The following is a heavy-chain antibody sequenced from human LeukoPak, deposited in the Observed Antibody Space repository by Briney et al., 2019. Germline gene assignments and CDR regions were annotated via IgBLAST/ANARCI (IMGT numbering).Heavy chain of an antibody. J-gene: IGHJ4*02. CDR1: GFTFSSYA. Sequence: GGSLRLSCAASGFTFSSYAMHWVRQAPGKGLEWVAVISYDGSNKYYADSVKGRFTISRDNSKNTLYLQMNSLRAEDTAVYYCASFSSSWYQFDFWGQGTLVTVSS. D-gene: IGHD6-13*01. CDR3: ASFSSSWYQFDF. V-gene: IGHV3-30-3*01. CDR2: ISYDGSNK.